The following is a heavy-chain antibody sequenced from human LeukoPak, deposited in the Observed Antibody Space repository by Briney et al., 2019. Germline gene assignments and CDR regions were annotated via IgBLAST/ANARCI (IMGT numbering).Heavy chain of an antibody. CDR3: GRDVGP. J-gene: IGHJ5*02. CDR1: GFTVSNNY. V-gene: IGHV3-53*01. CDR2: IYSGGTT. Sequence: GGSLRLSCAASGFTVSNNYLHWVRRAPGKGLEWVSVIYSGGTTYYANSVKGRFTISRDSSKNTMYLQMNSLRVEDTAMYYCGRDVGPWGQGTLVTVSS.